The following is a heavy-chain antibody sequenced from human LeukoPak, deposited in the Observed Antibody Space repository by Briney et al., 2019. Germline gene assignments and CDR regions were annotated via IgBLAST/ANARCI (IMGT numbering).Heavy chain of an antibody. V-gene: IGHV3-9*01. CDR2: LSWHSGSI. Sequence: GRSLRLSCVASGFKFNDYAMHWVRQAPGKGLEWVSGLSWHSGSIGYADSVKGRFIISRDNAKNSLYLEMNSLRPEDSALYYCAKETKGGETLYYFDYGGRGPLVTVPS. CDR3: AKETKGGETLYYFDY. D-gene: IGHD3-16*01. J-gene: IGHJ4*02. CDR1: GFKFNDYA.